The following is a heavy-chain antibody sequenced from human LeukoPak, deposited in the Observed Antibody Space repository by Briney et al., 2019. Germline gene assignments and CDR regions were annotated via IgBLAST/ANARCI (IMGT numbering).Heavy chain of an antibody. CDR2: INPNSGGT. CDR1: GYTFTGYY. V-gene: IGHV1-2*02. CDR3: ARDLKAPVTGDY. D-gene: IGHD4-17*01. J-gene: IGHJ4*02. Sequence: ASVKVSCKASGYTFTGYYMHWVRQAPGRGLEWMGWINPNSGGTNYAQKFQGRVTMARDTSISTAYMELSRLRSDDTAVYYCARDLKAPVTGDYWGQGTLVTVSS.